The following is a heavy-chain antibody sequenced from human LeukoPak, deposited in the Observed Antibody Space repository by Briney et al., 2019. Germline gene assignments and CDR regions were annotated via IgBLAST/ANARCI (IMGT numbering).Heavy chain of an antibody. Sequence: PGESLRISCKGSGYSFTSYWISWVRQMPGKGLEWMGNIDPSDSYTNYSPSFQGHVTFSADKSISTAYLQWSSLKASDTAIYYCARHRLGSFAYFDPWGQGTLVTVSS. CDR1: GYSFTSYW. CDR2: IDPSDSYT. V-gene: IGHV5-10-1*01. CDR3: ARHRLGSFAYFDP. D-gene: IGHD3-16*01. J-gene: IGHJ5*02.